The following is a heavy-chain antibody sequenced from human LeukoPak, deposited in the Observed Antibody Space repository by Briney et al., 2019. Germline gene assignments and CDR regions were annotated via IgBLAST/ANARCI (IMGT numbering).Heavy chain of an antibody. CDR3: AKLGHSDDWYLGAFDI. D-gene: IGHD6-19*01. Sequence: PSETLSLTCAVSGGSITGHYWNWIRQTPGMRLEWIGYTSYSRTTIYNSYFKGRATMSIDTSKNQLYLNLTPVTATDTAVYYCAKLGHSDDWYLGAFDIWGQGTTVIVSS. J-gene: IGHJ3*02. V-gene: IGHV4-59*08. CDR2: TSYSRTT. CDR1: GGSITGHY.